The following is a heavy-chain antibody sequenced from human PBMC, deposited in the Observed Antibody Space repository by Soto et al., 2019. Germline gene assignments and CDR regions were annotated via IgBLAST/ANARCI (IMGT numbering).Heavy chain of an antibody. CDR3: AKGGSGSYSNAFDI. CDR2: IYYSGST. Sequence: SETLSLTCTVSGGSISSGGYYWSWIRQHPGKGLEWIGYIYYSGSTYYNPSLKSRVTISVDTSKNQFSLKLSSVTAADTAVYYCAKGGSGSYSNAFDIWGQGTMVTVS. V-gene: IGHV4-31*03. J-gene: IGHJ3*02. CDR1: GGSISSGGYY. D-gene: IGHD3-10*01.